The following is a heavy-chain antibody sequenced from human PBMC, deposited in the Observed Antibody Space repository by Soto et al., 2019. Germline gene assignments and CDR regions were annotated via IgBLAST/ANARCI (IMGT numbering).Heavy chain of an antibody. CDR1: GGSFSGYY. D-gene: IGHD1-1*01. Sequence: SETLSLTCAVYGGSFSGYYWSWIRQPPGKGLEWIGEINHSGSTNYNPSLKSRVTISVDTSKNQFSLKLSSVTAADTAVYYCARGHDGPRATHNTLFDYWGQGTLVTVSS. CDR2: INHSGST. V-gene: IGHV4-34*01. J-gene: IGHJ4*02. CDR3: ARGHDGPRATHNTLFDY.